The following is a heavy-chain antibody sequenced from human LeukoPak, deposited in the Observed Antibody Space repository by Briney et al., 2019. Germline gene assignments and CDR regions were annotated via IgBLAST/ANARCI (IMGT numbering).Heavy chain of an antibody. Sequence: GGSLRLSCAASGFTFSSYAMHWVRQAPGKGLEYVSAISSNGGSTYYANSVKGRFSISRDNSKNTLYLQMGSLRAEDMAVYYCARDRSSTYYYYYYMGVWGKGTTVTVSS. CDR2: ISSNGGST. J-gene: IGHJ6*03. V-gene: IGHV3-64*01. CDR3: ARDRSSTYYYYYYMGV. D-gene: IGHD2-2*01. CDR1: GFTFSSYA.